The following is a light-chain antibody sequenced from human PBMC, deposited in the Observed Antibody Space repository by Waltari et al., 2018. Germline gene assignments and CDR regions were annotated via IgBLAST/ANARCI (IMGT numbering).Light chain of an antibody. CDR3: ASWDYSLKGVV. CDR2: SNR. Sequence: QPVVTQPPSASGTPGQRVTISCSGSSSNIESNPVNWYQQPPGRAPKLLIYSNRHRPSGVPDRFSASTSGRSASLAISGLQSDDEGNYYCASWDYSLKGVVYGGGTKLTVL. J-gene: IGLJ2*01. CDR1: SSNIESNP. V-gene: IGLV1-44*01.